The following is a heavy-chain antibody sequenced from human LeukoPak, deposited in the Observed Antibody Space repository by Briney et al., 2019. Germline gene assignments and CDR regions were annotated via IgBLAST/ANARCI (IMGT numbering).Heavy chain of an antibody. V-gene: IGHV1-18*01. Sequence: VASVKVSCKASGYTFTSYGISWVRQAPGQGLEWMGWISAYNGNTNYAQKLQGRVTMTTDTSTSTAYMELRSLRSDDTAVYYCARLLWFGELLVPFDYWGQGTLVTVSS. CDR2: ISAYNGNT. D-gene: IGHD3-10*01. CDR1: GYTFTSYG. J-gene: IGHJ4*02. CDR3: ARLLWFGELLVPFDY.